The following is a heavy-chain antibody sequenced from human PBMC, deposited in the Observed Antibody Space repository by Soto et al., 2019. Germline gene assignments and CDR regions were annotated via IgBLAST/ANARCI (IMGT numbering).Heavy chain of an antibody. J-gene: IGHJ5*02. Sequence: SETLSLTCTVSGGSISNSRYYWAWIRQPPGKGLEWIGSIYHTGNTYYNPSLRSRVTISVDTSKNQFSLKLTSVTAADTAVYYCARDYYDSSDYTTNWFDPWGQGTLVTVSS. CDR2: IYHTGNT. CDR1: GGSISNSRYY. CDR3: ARDYYDSSDYTTNWFDP. V-gene: IGHV4-39*01. D-gene: IGHD3-22*01.